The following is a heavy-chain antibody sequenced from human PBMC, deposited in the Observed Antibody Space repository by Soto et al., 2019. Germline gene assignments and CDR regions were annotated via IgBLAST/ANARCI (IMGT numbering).Heavy chain of an antibody. CDR2: IYWDDDK. V-gene: IGHV2-5*02. CDR3: AHGEGILWFGELLNNWFDP. Sequence: SGPTLVNPTQTLTLTCTFSGFSLSTSGVGVGWIRQPPGKALEWLALIYWDDDKRYSPSLKSRLTITKDTSKNQVVLTMTNTDPVDTATYYCAHGEGILWFGELLNNWFDPWGQGTLVTVSS. CDR1: GFSLSTSGVG. D-gene: IGHD3-10*01. J-gene: IGHJ5*02.